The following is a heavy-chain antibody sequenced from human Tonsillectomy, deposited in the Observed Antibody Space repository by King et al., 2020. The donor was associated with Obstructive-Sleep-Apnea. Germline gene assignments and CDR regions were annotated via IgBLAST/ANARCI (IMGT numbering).Heavy chain of an antibody. J-gene: IGHJ6*02. CDR2: ISWNSGSI. CDR1: GFTFDDYA. D-gene: IGHD3-10*01. V-gene: IGHV3-9*01. CDR3: AKDIRGDYYYYYYGMDV. Sequence: VQLVESGGGSVQPGRSLRLCCAASGFTFDDYAMHWVRQAPGKGLEWVSGISWNSGSIGYADSVKGRFTISRDNAKNSLYLQMNSLRAEDTALYYCAKDIRGDYYYYYYGMDVWGQGTTVTVSS.